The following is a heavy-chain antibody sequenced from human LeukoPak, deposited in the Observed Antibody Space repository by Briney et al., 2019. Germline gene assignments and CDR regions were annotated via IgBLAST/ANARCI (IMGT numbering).Heavy chain of an antibody. V-gene: IGHV3-48*02. D-gene: IGHD3-22*01. Sequence: DPGGSLRLSCAASGFTFSSYSMNWVRQAPGKGLEWVSHITASGTAMFYADSVKGRFTISRDNAKNSLYLQMNSLRDEDTAVYYCATCRNYYDSSGYRDWGQGTLVTVSS. CDR1: GFTFSSYS. CDR2: ITASGTAM. J-gene: IGHJ4*02. CDR3: ATCRNYYDSSGYRD.